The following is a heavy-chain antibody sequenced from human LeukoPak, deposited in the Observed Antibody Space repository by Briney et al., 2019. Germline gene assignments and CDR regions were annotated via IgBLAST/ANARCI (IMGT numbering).Heavy chain of an antibody. J-gene: IGHJ4*02. Sequence: GGSLRLSCAASGFTVSSNYISWVRQAPGKGLEWVSVIYSGGSTYYADSVKGRFTISRDNSKNTLYLQMNSLRAEDTAVYYCARERSSGYYSYYFDYWGQGTLVTVSS. V-gene: IGHV3-53*01. D-gene: IGHD3-22*01. CDR3: ARERSSGYYSYYFDY. CDR2: IYSGGST. CDR1: GFTVSSNY.